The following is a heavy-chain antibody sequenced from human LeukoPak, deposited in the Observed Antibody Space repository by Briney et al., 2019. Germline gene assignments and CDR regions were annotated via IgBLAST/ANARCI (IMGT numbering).Heavy chain of an antibody. Sequence: PSETLSLTCTVSGGSISNYFWSWIRQPAGKGLEWIGRVSTNGNTNYNPSLKSRVTMSGDTSKNQFSLKVNSVTAADTAVYYCARDRWDDISSWSGSFDYWGQGTLVTVSS. CDR2: VSTNGNT. V-gene: IGHV4-4*07. CDR3: ARDRWDDISSWSGSFDY. D-gene: IGHD6-13*01. J-gene: IGHJ4*02. CDR1: GGSISNYF.